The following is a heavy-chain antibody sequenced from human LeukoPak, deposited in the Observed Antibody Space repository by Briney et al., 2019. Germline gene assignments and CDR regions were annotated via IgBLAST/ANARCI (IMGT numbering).Heavy chain of an antibody. CDR2: ISAYNGNT. J-gene: IGHJ4*02. CDR1: GYTFTSYG. Sequence: ASVKVSCQASGYTFTSYGISWVRQAPGQGLEWMGWISAYNGNTNYAQKLQGRVTMTTDTSTSTAYMELRSLRSDDTAVYYCARSRATEVTSDFDYWGQGTLVTVSS. CDR3: ARSRATEVTSDFDY. D-gene: IGHD4-23*01. V-gene: IGHV1-18*01.